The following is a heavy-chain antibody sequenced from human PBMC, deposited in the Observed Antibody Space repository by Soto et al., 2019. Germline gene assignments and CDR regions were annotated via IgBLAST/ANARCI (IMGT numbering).Heavy chain of an antibody. CDR3: AIVRGGYYYAMDV. V-gene: IGHV4-4*01. D-gene: IGHD3-10*02. CDR1: GGSISSSNW. Sequence: QVQLQESGPGLVKPSGTLSLTCAVSGGSISSSNWWSWVRQPPGKGLEWIGEIYHSGSSNYNPSLKSRVTXSXDXAKNQFSLRLSSVTAADTAVYCCAIVRGGYYYAMDVWGQGTPVTVSS. J-gene: IGHJ6*02. CDR2: IYHSGSS.